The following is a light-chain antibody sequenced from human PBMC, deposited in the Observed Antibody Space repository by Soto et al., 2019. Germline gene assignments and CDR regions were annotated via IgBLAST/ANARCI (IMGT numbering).Light chain of an antibody. J-gene: IGKJ1*01. V-gene: IGKV3-20*01. CDR1: QSVSSSY. CDR2: GES. CDR3: QKYGSSPKT. Sequence: EIVLTQSPGTLSLSPGERATLSCRASQSVSSSYLAWYQQKPGQAPRLLIYGESSRATGIPDRFSGSGSGTDLTLTISRLEPEDFAVYYCQKYGSSPKTCGQGTKVDIK.